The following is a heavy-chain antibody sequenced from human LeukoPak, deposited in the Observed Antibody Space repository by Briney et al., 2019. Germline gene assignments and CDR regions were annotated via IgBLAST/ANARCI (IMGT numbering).Heavy chain of an antibody. V-gene: IGHV4-59*01. CDR2: IYYGGST. Sequence: SETLSLTCTVSGGSISSYYWSWIRQPPGKGLEWIGYIYYGGSTNYNPSLKSRVTISVDTSKNQFSLKLSSVTAADTAVYYCARTSGSYFYYYGMDVWGQGTTVTVSS. CDR1: GGSISSYY. J-gene: IGHJ6*02. D-gene: IGHD1-26*01. CDR3: ARTSGSYFYYYGMDV.